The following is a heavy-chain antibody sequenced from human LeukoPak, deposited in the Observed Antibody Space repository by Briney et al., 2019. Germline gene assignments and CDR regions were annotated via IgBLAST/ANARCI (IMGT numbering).Heavy chain of an antibody. J-gene: IGHJ5*02. D-gene: IGHD3-10*01. CDR3: ARDLYGSGSSNWFDP. CDR2: INPNNGDR. V-gene: IGHV1-2*02. Sequence: ASVKVSCKASGYTFTGYFMHWVRQAPGQGLEWMGWINPNNGDRNYAQTFQGRVTMTRDTSISTAYMELSNLRSDDTAMFYCARDLYGSGSSNWFDPWGQGTLVTVSS. CDR1: GYTFTGYF.